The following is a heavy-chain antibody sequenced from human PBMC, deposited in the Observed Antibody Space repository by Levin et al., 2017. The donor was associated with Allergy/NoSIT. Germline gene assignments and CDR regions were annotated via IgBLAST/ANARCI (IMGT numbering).Heavy chain of an antibody. CDR1: GFTFSSYA. V-gene: IGHV3-23*01. Sequence: GESLKISCAASGFTFSSYAMSWVRQAPGKGLEWVSAISGSGGSTYYADSVKGRFTISRDNSKNTLYLQMNSLRAEDTAVYYCAKAGGPIAAAGTEFDYWGQGTLVTVSS. CDR3: AKAGGPIAAAGTEFDY. CDR2: ISGSGGST. J-gene: IGHJ4*02. D-gene: IGHD6-13*01.